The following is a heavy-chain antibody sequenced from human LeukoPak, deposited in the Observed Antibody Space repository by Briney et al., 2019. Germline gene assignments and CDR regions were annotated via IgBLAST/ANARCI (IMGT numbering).Heavy chain of an antibody. D-gene: IGHD3-10*01. CDR3: AKVSGRILIWPQPFGDGMDV. CDR1: GIIFSTYV. Sequence: GGSLRLSCAASGIIFSTYVMAWVRQAPGKGLECVSAISGSGGDSYYAASVKGRFTISRDNSKNTLYLQMNSLRVEDTAVYYCAKVSGRILIWPQPFGDGMDVWGQGTTVTVSS. J-gene: IGHJ6*02. CDR2: ISGSGGDS. V-gene: IGHV3-23*01.